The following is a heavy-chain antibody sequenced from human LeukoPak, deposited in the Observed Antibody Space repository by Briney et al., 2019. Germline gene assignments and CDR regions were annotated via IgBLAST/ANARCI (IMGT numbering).Heavy chain of an antibody. J-gene: IGHJ4*02. Sequence: QPGGSLRLSCAASGFTFSGYSMNWVRQAPGKGLEWVSYISSSSSTIYYADSVKGRFTVSRDNSKNTLFLQMNSLRAEDTAVYYCAKDGGLWVSAHWGDSWGRGTLVTVSS. CDR1: GFTFSGYS. V-gene: IGHV3-48*01. CDR3: AKDGGLWVSAHWGDS. CDR2: ISSSSSTI. D-gene: IGHD7-27*01.